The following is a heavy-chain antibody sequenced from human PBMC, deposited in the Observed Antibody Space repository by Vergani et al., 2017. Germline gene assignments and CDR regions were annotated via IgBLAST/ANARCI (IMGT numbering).Heavy chain of an antibody. CDR1: GYTFTNYY. V-gene: IGHV1-69*06. CDR2: IIPIFGTA. Sequence: QVQLVQSGAEVKKPGASVKVSCKASGYTFTNYYMHWVRQAPGQGLEWMGRIIPIFGTANYAQKFQGRVTITADKSTSTAYMELSSLRSEDTAVYYCARGGGLRLPEDVWGKGTTVTVSS. D-gene: IGHD5-12*01. J-gene: IGHJ6*04. CDR3: ARGGGLRLPEDV.